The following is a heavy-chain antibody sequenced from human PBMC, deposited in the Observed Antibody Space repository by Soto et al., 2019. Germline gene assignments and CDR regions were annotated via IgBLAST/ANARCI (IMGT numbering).Heavy chain of an antibody. D-gene: IGHD6-13*01. CDR3: ARHGGEQQPLSQFDY. V-gene: IGHV4-39*01. CDR2: IYYSGST. J-gene: IGHJ4*02. CDR1: GGSISSSSYY. Sequence: SETLSLTCTVSGGSISSSSYYWGWIRQPPGKGLEWIGSIYYSGSTYYNPSLKSRVTISVDTSKNQFSLKLSSVTAADTAVYYCARHGGEQQPLSQFDYWGQGTLVTVSS.